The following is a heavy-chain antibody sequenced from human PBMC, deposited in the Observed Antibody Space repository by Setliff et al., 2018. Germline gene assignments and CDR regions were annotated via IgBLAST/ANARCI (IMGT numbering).Heavy chain of an antibody. CDR3: ARGWRSLYSGNRGHFDH. CDR2: IIHSGST. D-gene: IGHD1-26*01. Sequence: SETLSLTCAVYGGSFSGYYWSWIRQPPGKRLEWIGEIIHSGSTNYNPSLKSRVTISVDTSQNQFSLKLSSVTAADTAVYYCARGWRSLYSGNRGHFDHWGQGALVTVSS. CDR1: GGSFSGYY. V-gene: IGHV4-34*01. J-gene: IGHJ4*02.